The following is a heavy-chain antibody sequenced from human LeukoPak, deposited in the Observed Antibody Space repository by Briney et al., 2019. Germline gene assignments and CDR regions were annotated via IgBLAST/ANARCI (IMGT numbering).Heavy chain of an antibody. CDR3: ARVKAAATPLFYYYGMDV. J-gene: IGHJ6*02. CDR2: INPNSGGT. CDR1: GYTFTGYY. D-gene: IGHD6-13*01. V-gene: IGHV1-2*02. Sequence: ASVKVSCKASGYTFTGYYMHWVRQAPGQGLEWMGWINPNSGGTNYAQKFQGRVTMTRDTSISTAYMELSRLRSDDTAVYYCARVKAAATPLFYYYGMDVWGQGTTVTVSS.